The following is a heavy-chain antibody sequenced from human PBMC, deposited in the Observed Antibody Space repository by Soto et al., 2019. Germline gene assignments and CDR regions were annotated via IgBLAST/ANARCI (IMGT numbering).Heavy chain of an antibody. CDR3: ARRLHYYDSSGYYCPFDY. CDR1: SGSISSSSYY. J-gene: IGHJ4*02. V-gene: IGHV4-39*01. CDR2: IYYSGST. Sequence: QLQLQESGPGLVKPSETLSLTCTVSSGSISSSSYYWGWIRQPPGKGLEWIGSIYYSGSTYYNPSLKSRVTISVDTSKNQFSLKLSSVTAADTAVYYCARRLHYYDSSGYYCPFDYWGQGTLVTVSS. D-gene: IGHD3-22*01.